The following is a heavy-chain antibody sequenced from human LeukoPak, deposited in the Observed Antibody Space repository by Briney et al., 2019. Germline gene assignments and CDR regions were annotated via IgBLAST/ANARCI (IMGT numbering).Heavy chain of an antibody. V-gene: IGHV3-7*01. Sequence: GGSLRLSCAASGFTFSSYWMSWVRQAPGKGLEWVANIKQDGSEKYYVDSVKGRFTISRDNAKNSLYLQMNSLRAEDTAVYYCASEVLRGTFDYWGQGTLVTVSP. J-gene: IGHJ4*02. D-gene: IGHD3-3*01. CDR1: GFTFSSYW. CDR3: ASEVLRGTFDY. CDR2: IKQDGSEK.